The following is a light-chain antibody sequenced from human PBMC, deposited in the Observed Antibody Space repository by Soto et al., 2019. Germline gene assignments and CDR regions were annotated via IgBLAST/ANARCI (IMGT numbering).Light chain of an antibody. CDR2: STS. CDR1: TGAVTSVYY. Sequence: QAVVTQEPSLTVSPGGTVTLTCASSTGAVTSVYYPNWFQQKPGQAPRELIYSTSSRHSWTPARFSGSLLGGKAALTLSGVQTEDEAEYYCLLSHGGARVFGGGTQLTVL. CDR3: LLSHGGARV. J-gene: IGLJ3*02. V-gene: IGLV7-43*01.